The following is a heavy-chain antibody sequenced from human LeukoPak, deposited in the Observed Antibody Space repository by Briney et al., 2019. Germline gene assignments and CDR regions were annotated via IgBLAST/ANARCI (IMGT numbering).Heavy chain of an antibody. CDR3: ARNNYDFWSGYLI. D-gene: IGHD3-3*01. Sequence: KPSETLSLTCTVSGGSISGYYWSWIRQPPGKGLEWIGYIYHSGSTNYNPSLRTRLTISVDKAKNQFSLKLNSVTAADTALYYCARNNYDFWSGYLIWGQGTLVTVSS. V-gene: IGHV4-59*01. J-gene: IGHJ4*02. CDR1: GGSISGYY. CDR2: IYHSGST.